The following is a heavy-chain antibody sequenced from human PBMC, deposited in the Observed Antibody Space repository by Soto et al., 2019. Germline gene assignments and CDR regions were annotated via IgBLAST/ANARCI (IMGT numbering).Heavy chain of an antibody. V-gene: IGHV3-23*01. D-gene: IGHD6-6*01. CDR2: ISGSGGST. Sequence: QLLESGGGFVQPGGALRLPWAASGFTFSSYALGWVRQAPGKGLEWVSAISGSGGSTYYADSVKGRFTISRDNSKNTLYLQMNSLRAEDTAVYYCAKDGAVYSSFWGQGTLVTVSS. J-gene: IGHJ4*02. CDR1: GFTFSSYA. CDR3: AKDGAVYSSF.